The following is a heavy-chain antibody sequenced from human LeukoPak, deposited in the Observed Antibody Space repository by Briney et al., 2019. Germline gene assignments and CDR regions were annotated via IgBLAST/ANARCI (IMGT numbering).Heavy chain of an antibody. V-gene: IGHV3-23*01. D-gene: IGHD1-1*01. CDR3: AKMSWNDVTGY. CDR1: GFTFSSYA. J-gene: IGHJ4*02. Sequence: QSGGSLRRSCAASGFTFSSYAMSWVRQAPGKGLEWVSTISGSGGSTYYADSVKGRFTISRDNSKNTLYLQMNSLRAEDTAVYYCAKMSWNDVTGYWGQGTLVTVAS. CDR2: ISGSGGST.